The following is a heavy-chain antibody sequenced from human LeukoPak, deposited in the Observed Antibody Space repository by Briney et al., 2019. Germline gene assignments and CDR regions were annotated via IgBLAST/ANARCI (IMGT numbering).Heavy chain of an antibody. CDR1: GGSISSSSYY. Sequence: PSETLSLTCTVSGGSISSSSYYWGWIRQPPGKGLEWIGSIYYSGGTYYNPSLKSRVTISVDTSKNQFSLKLSSVTAADTAVYYCASNRGEYQLLYMRGLVVATMFDYWGQGTLVTVSS. CDR2: IYYSGGT. V-gene: IGHV4-39*01. D-gene: IGHD2-2*02. J-gene: IGHJ4*02. CDR3: ASNRGEYQLLYMRGLVVATMFDY.